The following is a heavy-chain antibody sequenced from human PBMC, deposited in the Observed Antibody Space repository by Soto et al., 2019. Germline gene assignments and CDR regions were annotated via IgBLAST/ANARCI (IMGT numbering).Heavy chain of an antibody. CDR3: AKEIGVGGADSFDF. Sequence: EVRLVESGGGLVQPGRSLRLSCAASGFTFDDYAMNWVLQAPGRGREWVSGISWNSGSVAYADSVKGRFTVSRDNAKNSLYLQMSSLRPEDTAFYYCAKEIGVGGADSFDFRGRGTLVTVSS. D-gene: IGHD1-26*01. CDR2: ISWNSGSV. CDR1: GFTFDDYA. V-gene: IGHV3-9*01. J-gene: IGHJ4*02.